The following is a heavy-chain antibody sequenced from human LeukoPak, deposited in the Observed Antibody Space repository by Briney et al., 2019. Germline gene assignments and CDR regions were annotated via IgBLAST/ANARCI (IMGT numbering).Heavy chain of an antibody. J-gene: IGHJ4*02. V-gene: IGHV4-39*07. CDR3: ARGLVGATPFFDY. Sequence: PSETLSLTCTVSGGSIRSSYYYWGWIRQPPGKGLEWIGEINHSGSTNYNPSLKSRVTISVDTSKNQFSLKLSSVTAADTAVYYCARGLVGATPFFDYWGQGTLVTVSS. CDR2: INHSGST. CDR1: GGSIRSSYYY. D-gene: IGHD1-26*01.